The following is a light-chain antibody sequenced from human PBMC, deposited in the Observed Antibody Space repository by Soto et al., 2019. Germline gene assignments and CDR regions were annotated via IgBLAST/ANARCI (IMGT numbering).Light chain of an antibody. CDR2: DAS. Sequence: EIVLTQSPGTLSLSPGESATLSCRASQSVGRNYLAWFQHKPDQAPRLLIYDASNRATGIPARFSGSGSGTDFTLTISRLEPEDFAVYYCQHRDSWPLTFGGGTKVEIK. J-gene: IGKJ4*01. V-gene: IGKV3D-20*02. CDR3: QHRDSWPLT. CDR1: QSVGRNY.